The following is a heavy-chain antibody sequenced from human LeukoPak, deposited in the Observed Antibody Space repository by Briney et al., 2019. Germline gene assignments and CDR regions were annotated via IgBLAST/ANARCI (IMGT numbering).Heavy chain of an antibody. CDR3: ARVGRITIFGVVIIADAWFDP. CDR2: ISAYNGNT. J-gene: IGHJ5*02. D-gene: IGHD3-3*01. V-gene: IGHV1-18*01. CDR1: GYTFTSYG. Sequence: ASVKVSCKASGYTFTSYGISWVRQAPGQGLEWMRWISAYNGNTNYAQKLQGRVTMTTDTSTSTAYMELRSLRSDDTAVYYCARVGRITIFGVVIIADAWFDPWGQGTLVTVSS.